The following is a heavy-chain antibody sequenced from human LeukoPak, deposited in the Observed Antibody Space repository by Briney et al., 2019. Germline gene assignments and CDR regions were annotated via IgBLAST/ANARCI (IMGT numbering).Heavy chain of an antibody. Sequence: GGSLRLSCAASGFTFSRYWMHWVRQAPGKGLVWVSRINTDGSNTTYADSVKGRFSISRDNAKNTLYLQMNSLGAEDTAVYYCVGFGDYGGLWGQGTVVTVPS. CDR1: GFTFSRYW. V-gene: IGHV3-74*01. J-gene: IGHJ4*02. D-gene: IGHD4-23*01. CDR2: INTDGSNT. CDR3: VGFGDYGGL.